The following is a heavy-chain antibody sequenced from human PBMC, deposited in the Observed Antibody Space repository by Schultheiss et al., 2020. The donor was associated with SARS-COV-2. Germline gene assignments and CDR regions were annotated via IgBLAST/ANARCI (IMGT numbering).Heavy chain of an antibody. CDR2: IYYSGST. V-gene: IGHV4-59*01. CDR3: ARSSSWTYYFDY. J-gene: IGHJ4*02. Sequence: SETLSLTCTVSGGSISSYYWSWIRQPPGKGLEWIGYIYYSGSTNYNPSLKSRVTISVDTSKNQFSLKLSSVTAADTAVYYCARSSSWTYYFDYWGQGTLVTVSS. CDR1: GGSISSYY. D-gene: IGHD6-13*01.